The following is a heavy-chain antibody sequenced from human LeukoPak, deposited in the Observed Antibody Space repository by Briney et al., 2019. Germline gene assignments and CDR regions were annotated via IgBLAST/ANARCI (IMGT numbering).Heavy chain of an antibody. CDR2: INPNSGGT. Sequence: GASVKVSCKASGYTFTGYYMHWVRQAPGQGLEWMGWINPNSGGTNYAQKFQGRVTMTRDTSISTAYMELSRLRSDDTAVYYCAREAGSGRYYGMDVWGQGTTVTVSS. V-gene: IGHV1-2*02. CDR1: GYTFTGYY. CDR3: AREAGSGRYYGMDV. D-gene: IGHD6-19*01. J-gene: IGHJ6*02.